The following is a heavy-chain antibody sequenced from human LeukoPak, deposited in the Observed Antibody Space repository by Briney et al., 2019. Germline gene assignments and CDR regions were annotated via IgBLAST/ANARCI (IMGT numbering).Heavy chain of an antibody. CDR2: ISGSGGST. CDR1: GFTFSSYA. CDR3: AKDELGWLFPGSGFDP. D-gene: IGHD3-3*01. J-gene: IGHJ5*02. Sequence: GASLRLSCAASGFTFSSYAMSWVRQAPGKGLEWVSAISGSGGSTYYADSVKGRFTISRDNSKNTLYLQMNSLRAEDTAVYYCAKDELGWLFPGSGFDPWGQGTLVTVSS. V-gene: IGHV3-23*01.